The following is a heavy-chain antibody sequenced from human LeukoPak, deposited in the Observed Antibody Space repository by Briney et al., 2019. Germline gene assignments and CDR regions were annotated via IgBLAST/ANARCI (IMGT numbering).Heavy chain of an antibody. CDR3: AREDYYDSSGYLPPIDI. CDR2: SSSSSSTI. V-gene: IGHV3-48*02. Sequence: XGSLRLSCAASGFTFSSYSMNWVRQAPGKGLEWVSYSSSSSSTIYYADSVKGRFTISRDNAKNSLYLQMNSLRDEDTAVYYCAREDYYDSSGYLPPIDIWGQGTMVTVSS. D-gene: IGHD3-22*01. J-gene: IGHJ3*02. CDR1: GFTFSSYS.